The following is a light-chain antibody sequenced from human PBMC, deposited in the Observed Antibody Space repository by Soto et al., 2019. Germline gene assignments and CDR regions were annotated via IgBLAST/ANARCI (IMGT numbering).Light chain of an antibody. CDR2: AAS. Sequence: PGERATLSCRASQSVGRNYVAWYQQKPGQAPRVIIYAASNRASGIPDRFSGSGSGSDFTLTISRLEPEEFAVYYCQQYGTSPWAFGQGTKVEIK. CDR1: QSVGRNY. V-gene: IGKV3-20*01. CDR3: QQYGTSPWA. J-gene: IGKJ1*01.